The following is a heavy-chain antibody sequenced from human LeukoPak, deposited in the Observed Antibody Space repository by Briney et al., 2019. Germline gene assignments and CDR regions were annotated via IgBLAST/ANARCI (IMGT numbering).Heavy chain of an antibody. Sequence: ASVKVSCKASGYTFTSYYMHWVRQAPGQGLEWMGIINPSGGSTSYAQKFQGRVTMTRDTSTSTVYMELSSLRSEDTAVYYCATDVVEYYDILTGAFDIWGQGTMVTVSS. J-gene: IGHJ3*02. CDR2: INPSGGST. CDR3: ATDVVEYYDILTGAFDI. D-gene: IGHD3-9*01. V-gene: IGHV1-46*01. CDR1: GYTFTSYY.